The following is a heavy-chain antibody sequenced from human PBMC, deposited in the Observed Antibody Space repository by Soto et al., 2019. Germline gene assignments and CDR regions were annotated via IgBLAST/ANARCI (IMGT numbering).Heavy chain of an antibody. CDR1: GFSLSNARMG. J-gene: IGHJ4*02. Sequence: SGPTLVNPTETLTLTCTVSGFSLSNARMGVSWIRQPPGKALEWLAHIFSNDEKSYSTSLKSRLTISKDTSKSQVVLTMTNMDPVDTATYYCARILVGGYSYGYYFDYWGQGTLVTVSS. CDR2: IFSNDEK. D-gene: IGHD5-18*01. CDR3: ARILVGGYSYGYYFDY. V-gene: IGHV2-26*01.